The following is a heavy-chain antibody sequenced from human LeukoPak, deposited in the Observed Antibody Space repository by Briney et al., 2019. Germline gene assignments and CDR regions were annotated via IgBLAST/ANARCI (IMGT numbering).Heavy chain of an antibody. CDR3: ARVATYADYYDSSGQDY. V-gene: IGHV3-53*01. J-gene: IGHJ4*02. D-gene: IGHD3-22*01. CDR2: IYSGGST. CDR1: GFTFSSYA. Sequence: GGSLRLSCAASGFTFSSYAMSWVRQAPGKGLEWVSAIYSGGSTYYADSVKGRFTISRDNSKNTLYLQMNSLRAEDTAVYYCARVATYADYYDSSGQDYWGQGTLVTVSS.